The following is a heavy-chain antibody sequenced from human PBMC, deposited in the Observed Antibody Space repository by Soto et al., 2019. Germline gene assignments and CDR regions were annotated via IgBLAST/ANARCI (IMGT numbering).Heavy chain of an antibody. J-gene: IGHJ4*02. CDR2: IYHSGRT. CDR1: GGSLSRGGYS. CDR3: ARDKITGLFDY. Sequence: PSETLSLTCAVSGGSLSRGGYSLSWNRQPPGKGLEWIGYIYHSGRTYYNPSLKSRVTISVDRSKNQFSLKLSSVTAADTAVYYCARDKITGLFDYWGQGTLVTVSS. D-gene: IGHD2-8*02. V-gene: IGHV4-30-2*01.